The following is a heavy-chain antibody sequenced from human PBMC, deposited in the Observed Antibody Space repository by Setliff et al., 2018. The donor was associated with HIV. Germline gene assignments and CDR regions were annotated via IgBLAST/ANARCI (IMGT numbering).Heavy chain of an antibody. CDR3: ARGARGTATDY. V-gene: IGHV1-18*01. J-gene: IGHJ4*02. Sequence: ASVKVSCKASGYTFNSYGISWVRQAPGQGPERVGWIATYNGNTNYAQRLQGRVTITADESTSTAYMELSSLRSEDTAVYYCARGARGTATDYWGQGTLVTVSS. CDR2: IATYNGNT. CDR1: GYTFNSYG. D-gene: IGHD5-18*01.